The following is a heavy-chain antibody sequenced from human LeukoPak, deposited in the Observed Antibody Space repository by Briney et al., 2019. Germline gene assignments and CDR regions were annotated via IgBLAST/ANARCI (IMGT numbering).Heavy chain of an antibody. V-gene: IGHV3-9*01. Sequence: GGSLRLSCAASGFTFDDYAMHWVRQVPGTGLEWVSGISWNSGSVGYADSVKGRFTISRDNAKNSLYLQMSSLRAEDTALYYCAKGYRDYYYGMDVWGQGTTVTVSS. D-gene: IGHD1-14*01. CDR2: ISWNSGSV. CDR1: GFTFDDYA. CDR3: AKGYRDYYYGMDV. J-gene: IGHJ6*02.